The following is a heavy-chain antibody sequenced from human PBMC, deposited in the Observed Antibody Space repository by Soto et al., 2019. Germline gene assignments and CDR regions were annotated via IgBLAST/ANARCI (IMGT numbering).Heavy chain of an antibody. Sequence: QVQLQESGPGLVKPSQTLSLTCNVSGDSINNGGHYWSWIRQLPGTGLEWIGFIYYSGTTYYNPSLKSRVTMSVHTSKIQFSLNLSAVTAADTAVYYCARSAVGATKSGFDSWGQGTQVTVSS. J-gene: IGHJ4*02. D-gene: IGHD1-26*01. CDR3: ARSAVGATKSGFDS. CDR1: GDSINNGGHY. V-gene: IGHV4-31*03. CDR2: IYYSGTT.